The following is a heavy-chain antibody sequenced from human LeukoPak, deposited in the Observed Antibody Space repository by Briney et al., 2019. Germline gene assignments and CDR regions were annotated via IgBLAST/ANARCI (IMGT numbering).Heavy chain of an antibody. D-gene: IGHD3-10*01. CDR2: IYPGDSDT. CDR1: GYSFTSYW. V-gene: IGHV5-51*01. CDR3: ARRGAKHYYGSGSYED. J-gene: IGHJ4*02. Sequence: GESLKISCKGSGYSFTSYWIGWVRQMPGKGLEWMGNIYPGDSDTRYSPSFQGQVTISADKSISTAYLQWSSLKASDTAMYYCARRGAKHYYGSGSYEDWGQGTLVTVSS.